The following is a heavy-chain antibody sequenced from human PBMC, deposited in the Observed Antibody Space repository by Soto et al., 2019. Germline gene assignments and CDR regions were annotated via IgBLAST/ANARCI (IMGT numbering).Heavy chain of an antibody. CDR3: ARGRGYSSGYYSYYYYYGMDV. V-gene: IGHV3-21*01. CDR1: GFTFSSYS. Sequence: KSGGSLRLSCAASGFTFSSYSMNWVRQAPGKGLEWVSSISSSSSYIYYADSVKGRFTISRDNAKNSLYLQMNSLRAEDTAVYYCARGRGYSSGYYSYYYYYGMDVWGQGTTVTVSS. J-gene: IGHJ6*02. CDR2: ISSSSSYI. D-gene: IGHD3-22*01.